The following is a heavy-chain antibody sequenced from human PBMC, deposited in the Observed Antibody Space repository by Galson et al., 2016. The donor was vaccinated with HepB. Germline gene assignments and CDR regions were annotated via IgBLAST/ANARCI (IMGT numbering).Heavy chain of an antibody. V-gene: IGHV3-23*01. CDR1: GFTFSSYA. CDR3: AKDQDDYVWGSYRFSGFDY. CDR2: ISGSGGST. Sequence: SLRLSCAASGFTFSSYAMSWVRQAPGKGLEWVSAISGSGGSTYYADSVKGRFTISRDNSKNTLYLQMNSLRAEDTAVYYCAKDQDDYVWGSYRFSGFDYWGQGTLVTVSS. J-gene: IGHJ4*02. D-gene: IGHD3-16*02.